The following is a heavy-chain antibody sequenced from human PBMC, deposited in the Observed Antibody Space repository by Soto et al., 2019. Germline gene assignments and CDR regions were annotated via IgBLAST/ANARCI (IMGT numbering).Heavy chain of an antibody. J-gene: IGHJ3*02. CDR1: AFTFSKYW. CDR2: INEDGSTK. Sequence: GGSLRLSCAASAFTFSKYWMSWVRLAPGKGPEFVANINEDGSTKNYVDSVKGRFTISRDNAKYSVVLQLNSLRVEDTAVYYCARDPGRSAFDIWGRGTMVTVSS. CDR3: ARDPGRSAFDI. V-gene: IGHV3-7*01.